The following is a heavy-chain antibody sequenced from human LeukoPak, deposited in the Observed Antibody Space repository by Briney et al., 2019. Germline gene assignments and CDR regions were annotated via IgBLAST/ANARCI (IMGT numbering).Heavy chain of an antibody. V-gene: IGHV4-59*01. D-gene: IGHD3-22*01. CDR3: ARDLGISYYDSSGSSQSAFDI. J-gene: IGHJ3*02. CDR2: IYYSGST. CDR1: GGSISSYY. Sequence: PSETLSPTCTVSGGSISSYYWSWIRQPPGKGLEWIGYIYYSGSTNYNPSLKSRVTISVDTSKNQFSLKLSSVTAADTAVYYCARDLGISYYDSSGSSQSAFDIWGQGTMVTVSS.